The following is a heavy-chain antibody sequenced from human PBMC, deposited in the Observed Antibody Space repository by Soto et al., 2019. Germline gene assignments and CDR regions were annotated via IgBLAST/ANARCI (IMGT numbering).Heavy chain of an antibody. J-gene: IGHJ3*02. D-gene: IGHD3-22*01. Sequence: ASVKVSCKASGYTFTGYYMHWVRQAPGQGLEWMGWINPNSGGTNYAQKFQGWVTMTRDTSISTAYMELSRLRSDDTAVYYCARVAEGYYDSSGYMNAFDIWGQGTMVTVSS. V-gene: IGHV1-2*04. CDR2: INPNSGGT. CDR1: GYTFTGYY. CDR3: ARVAEGYYDSSGYMNAFDI.